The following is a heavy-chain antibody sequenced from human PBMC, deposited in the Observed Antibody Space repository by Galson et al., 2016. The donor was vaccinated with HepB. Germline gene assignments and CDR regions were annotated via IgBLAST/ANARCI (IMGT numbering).Heavy chain of an antibody. J-gene: IGHJ5*02. CDR1: GDSISSGGYY. CDR2: IYYSGTT. V-gene: IGHV4-31*03. Sequence: PLSLTCIVSGDSISSGGYYWSWIRQHPGKGLEWIGYIYYSGTTYYNPSLESRITISVDTSKSQFSLKLRSVSAADTAIYYCARGKAAAGLFDPWGQGTLVTVSS. D-gene: IGHD6-13*01. CDR3: ARGKAAAGLFDP.